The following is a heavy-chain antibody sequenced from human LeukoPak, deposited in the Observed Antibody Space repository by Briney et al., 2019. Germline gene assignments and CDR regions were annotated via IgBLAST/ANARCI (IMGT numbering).Heavy chain of an antibody. CDR3: AREPYCGGDCYSGVFD. D-gene: IGHD2-21*02. Sequence: SQTLSLTCTVSGGSISSGGYYWSWIRQHPGKGLEWIGYIYYGGSTYYNPSLKSRVTISVDTSKNQFSLKLSSVTAADTAVYYCAREPYCGGDCYSGVFDWGQGTLVTVSS. V-gene: IGHV4-31*03. J-gene: IGHJ4*02. CDR2: IYYGGST. CDR1: GGSISSGGYY.